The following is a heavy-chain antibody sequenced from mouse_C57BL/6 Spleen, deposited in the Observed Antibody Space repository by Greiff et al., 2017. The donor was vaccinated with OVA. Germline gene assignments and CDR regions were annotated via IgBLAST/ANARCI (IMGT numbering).Heavy chain of an antibody. CDR3: ARGDSNFDY. D-gene: IGHD3-3*01. Sequence: VQLKQSVAELVRPGASVKLSCTASGFNIKNPYMHWVKQRPEQGLEWIGRIDPANGNTKYAPKFQGKATITADTSSNTAYLQLSSLTSEDTAIYYCARGDSNFDYWGQGTTLTVSS. V-gene: IGHV14-3*01. CDR2: IDPANGNT. CDR1: GFNIKNPY. J-gene: IGHJ2*01.